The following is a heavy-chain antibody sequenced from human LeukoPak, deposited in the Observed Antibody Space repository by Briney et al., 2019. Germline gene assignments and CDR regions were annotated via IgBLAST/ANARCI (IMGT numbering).Heavy chain of an antibody. V-gene: IGHV3-53*01. CDR2: IYSGGST. CDR3: ARDYSSGYYYSDY. CDR1: GFTFSSNY. J-gene: IGHJ4*02. D-gene: IGHD3-22*01. Sequence: PGGSLRLSCAASGFTFSSNYMSWVRQAPGKGLEWVSVIYSGGSTYYADSVKGRFTNSRDNSKNTLYLQMNSLRAEDTAVYYCARDYSSGYYYSDYWGQGTLVTVSS.